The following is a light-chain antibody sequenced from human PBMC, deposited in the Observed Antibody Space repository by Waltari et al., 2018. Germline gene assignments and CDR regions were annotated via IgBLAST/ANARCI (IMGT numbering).Light chain of an antibody. CDR1: SSDVGSYNL. Sequence: QSALTQPASVSGSPGPSITIPCTGTSSDVGSYNLGSWYQQHPGKAPKLMIYEGSKRPSGVSNRFSGSKSGNTASLTISGLQAEDEADYYCCSYAGSLVFGGGTKLTVL. V-gene: IGLV2-23*01. CDR2: EGS. J-gene: IGLJ3*02. CDR3: CSYAGSLV.